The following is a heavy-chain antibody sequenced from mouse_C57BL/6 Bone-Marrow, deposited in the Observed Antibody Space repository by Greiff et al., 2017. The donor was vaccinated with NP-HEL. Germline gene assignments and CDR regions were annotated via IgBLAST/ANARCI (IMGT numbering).Heavy chain of an antibody. D-gene: IGHD1-1*01. CDR2: IYPSDSET. CDR1: GYTFTSYW. Sequence: QVQLQQPGAELVRPGSSVKLSCKASGYTFTSYWMDWVKQRPGQGLEWIGNIYPSDSETNYNQKFKDTATLTVDKSSSTAYMQLSSLTSEDSAVYYCARWGNDGSSYGGFAYCGQGTLVTVSA. V-gene: IGHV1-61*01. CDR3: ARWGNDGSSYGGFAY. J-gene: IGHJ3*01.